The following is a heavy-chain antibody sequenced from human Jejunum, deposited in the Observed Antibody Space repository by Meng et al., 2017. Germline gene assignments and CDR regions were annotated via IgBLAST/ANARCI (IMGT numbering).Heavy chain of an antibody. CDR2: INSDGRST. CDR3: ARDETSDYLDS. Sequence: GESLKISCAVSGFTFSDYWMHWVRQAPGKGLVWVSRINSDGRSTTYADSVKGRFTISRDNAKNILYLQMNSLRAEDTAVYYCARDETSDYLDSWGQGTLVTVSS. V-gene: IGHV3-74*01. CDR1: GFTFSDYW. J-gene: IGHJ4*02.